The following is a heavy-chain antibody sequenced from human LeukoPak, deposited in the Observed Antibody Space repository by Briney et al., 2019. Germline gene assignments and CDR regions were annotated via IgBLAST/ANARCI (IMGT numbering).Heavy chain of an antibody. CDR1: GFTFSNYA. J-gene: IGHJ6*03. V-gene: IGHV3-23*01. CDR3: ARGVVAATLYYYYMDV. D-gene: IGHD2-15*01. CDR2: ISGSGDST. Sequence: GGSLRLSCAASGFTFSNYAMSWVRQAPGKGLEWVSGISGSGDSTYYADSVKGRFTISRDNSKNTLYLQMNSLRAEDTAVYYCARGVVAATLYYYYMDVWGKGTTVTVSS.